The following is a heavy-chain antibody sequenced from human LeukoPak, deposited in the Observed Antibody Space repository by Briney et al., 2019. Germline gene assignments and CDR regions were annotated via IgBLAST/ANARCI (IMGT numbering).Heavy chain of an antibody. CDR1: GGSINNYY. Sequence: PSETLSLTCTVSGGSINNYYWSWIRQPPGKGLEWIGYIYYSGSTNYNSSLKSRVTISVDTSKNQFSLKLSSVTAEDTAVYYWAKYYNGSGYNLFDPWGQGTLVTVSS. J-gene: IGHJ5*02. V-gene: IGHV4-59*01. D-gene: IGHD3-10*01. CDR3: AKYYNGSGYNLFDP. CDR2: IYYSGST.